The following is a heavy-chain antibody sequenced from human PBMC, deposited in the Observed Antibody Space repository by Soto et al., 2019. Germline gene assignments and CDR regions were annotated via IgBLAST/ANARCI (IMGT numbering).Heavy chain of an antibody. D-gene: IGHD3-10*01. CDR3: VWWFGSGNHYKMFFDH. CDR2: IYHSGST. V-gene: IGHV4-30-2*01. J-gene: IGHJ4*02. CDR1: GGSISSGGYS. Sequence: SETLSLTCAVSGGSISSGGYSWSWIRQPPGKGLEWIGYIYHSGSTYYNPSLKSRVTISVDRSKNQFSLKLSSVTAADTAVYYCVWWFGSGNHYKMFFDHWGQGTLVTVSS.